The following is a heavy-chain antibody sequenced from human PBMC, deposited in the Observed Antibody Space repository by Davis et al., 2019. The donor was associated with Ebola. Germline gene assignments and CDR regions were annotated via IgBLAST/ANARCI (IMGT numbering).Heavy chain of an antibody. V-gene: IGHV1-18*01. CDR3: ARDLERDDRSGYYLTKVPQIDY. CDR1: GYSFTNYG. Sequence: ASVKVSCKASGYSFTNYGISWVRQAPGQGLEWMGWISAYNGHTTYPQNFQGRVSMTTDTSTSTVYMELRSLTSDDTAVYYCARDLERDDRSGYYLTKVPQIDYWGQGTLVTVTS. J-gene: IGHJ4*02. D-gene: IGHD3-22*01. CDR2: ISAYNGHT.